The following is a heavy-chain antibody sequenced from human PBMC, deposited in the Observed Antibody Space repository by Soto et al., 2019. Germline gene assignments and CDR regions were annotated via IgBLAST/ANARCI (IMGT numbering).Heavy chain of an antibody. J-gene: IGHJ6*02. V-gene: IGHV3-30-3*01. CDR2: ISYEGSNT. Sequence: LRLSCVASGFTFGTYAIHWVRQAPGKGLQWVVLISYEGSNTYYADSVKGRFTASRDNSTSTLYLQMNSLRPEDTGVYYCARVTPGNNLYYFSGMDVWGQGTSVTVSS. D-gene: IGHD1-1*01. CDR3: ARVTPGNNLYYFSGMDV. CDR1: GFTFGTYA.